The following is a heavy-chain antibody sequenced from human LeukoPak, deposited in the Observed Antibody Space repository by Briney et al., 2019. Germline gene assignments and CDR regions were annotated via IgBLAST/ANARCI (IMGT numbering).Heavy chain of an antibody. V-gene: IGHV3-7*03. D-gene: IGHD6-25*01. Sequence: GGSLRLSCEGSAFIFSGHWMNWVRQTPGKGLEWVASIKEDGSERQYVDSVKGRFSISRGNTKGSLFLQLNSLRAEDAAVYFCAKGSAAGRPYYFDYWGQGTLVTVSS. CDR1: AFIFSGHW. CDR2: IKEDGSER. J-gene: IGHJ4*02. CDR3: AKGSAAGRPYYFDY.